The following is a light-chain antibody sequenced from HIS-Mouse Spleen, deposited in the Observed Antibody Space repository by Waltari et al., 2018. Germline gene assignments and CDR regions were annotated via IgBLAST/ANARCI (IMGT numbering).Light chain of an antibody. CDR3: QQRSNWRFT. V-gene: IGKV3-11*01. J-gene: IGKJ3*01. CDR1: QSVSIY. Sequence: EIVLTQSPATLSLSPGERATPSCRASQSVSIYLAWYQQKPGQAPRLLIYDASNRATGIPARFSGSGSGTDFTLTISSLEPEDFAVYYCQQRSNWRFTFGPGTKVDIK. CDR2: DAS.